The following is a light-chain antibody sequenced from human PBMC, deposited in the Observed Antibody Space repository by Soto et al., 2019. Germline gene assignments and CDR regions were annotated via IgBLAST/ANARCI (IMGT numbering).Light chain of an antibody. CDR1: SSDVGGY. CDR2: EVS. CDR3: SSYTSSSTPYVV. V-gene: IGLV2-14*01. J-gene: IGLJ2*01. Sequence: QSALTQPASVSGSPGQSITISRTGTSSDVGGYVSWYQQHPGKAPKLMFYEVSHRPSGVSNRFSGSKSGNTASLTISGLQAEDEADYYCSSYTSSSTPYVVFGGGTKLTVL.